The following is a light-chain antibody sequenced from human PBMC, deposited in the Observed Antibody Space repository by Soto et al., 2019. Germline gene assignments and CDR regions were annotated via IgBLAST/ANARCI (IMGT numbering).Light chain of an antibody. Sequence: DMQMTQSPSTLSASVGDRVTITCRASQSISSWVAWYQQKPGKAPKLLIYDASSLESGVPSRFSGSGSGTEFTLTISSLQPDDFATYYCQQYNSYSPAFGQGTKVEIK. CDR3: QQYNSYSPA. CDR1: QSISSW. J-gene: IGKJ1*01. V-gene: IGKV1-5*01. CDR2: DAS.